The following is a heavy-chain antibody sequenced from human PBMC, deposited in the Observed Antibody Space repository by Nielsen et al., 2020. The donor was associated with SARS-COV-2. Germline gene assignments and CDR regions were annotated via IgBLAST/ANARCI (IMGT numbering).Heavy chain of an antibody. CDR1: GGSFSGYY. D-gene: IGHD3-22*01. J-gene: IGHJ4*02. CDR2: INHSGST. CDR3: ARPGNYYDSRGGDFDY. Sequence: SETLSLTCAVYGGSFSGYYWGWIRQPPGKGLEWIGEINHSGSTNYNPSLKSRVTISVDTSKNQFSLKLSSVTAADTAVYYCARPGNYYDSRGGDFDYWGQGTLVTVSS. V-gene: IGHV4-34*01.